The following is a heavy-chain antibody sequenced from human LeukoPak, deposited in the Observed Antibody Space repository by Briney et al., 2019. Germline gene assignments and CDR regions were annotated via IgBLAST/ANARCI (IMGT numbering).Heavy chain of an antibody. Sequence: PGGSLRLSCAASGFTFSTYWIHWLRQTPEKGLVWVSRTSSDGSRTTYADSVKGRFTISRDNAKNTVYLQMNSLRAEDTAVYYCARDLGSGYSYGPAGWGQGTLVTVSS. J-gene: IGHJ4*02. CDR3: ARDLGSGYSYGPAG. CDR2: TSSDGSRT. D-gene: IGHD5-18*01. V-gene: IGHV3-74*01. CDR1: GFTFSTYW.